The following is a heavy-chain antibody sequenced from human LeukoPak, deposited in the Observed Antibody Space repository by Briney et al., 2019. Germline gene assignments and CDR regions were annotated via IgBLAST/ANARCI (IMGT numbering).Heavy chain of an antibody. CDR3: ARIVVAPSRSYYFDY. CDR2: IIPIFGTA. D-gene: IGHD2-15*01. J-gene: IGHJ4*02. Sequence: SVKVSCKASGGTFSSYAISWVRQAPGQGVEGMGGIIPIFGTANYAQKFQGRVTITADKSTSTAYMELSSLRSEDTAVYYCARIVVAPSRSYYFDYWGQGTLVTVSS. V-gene: IGHV1-69*06. CDR1: GGTFSSYA.